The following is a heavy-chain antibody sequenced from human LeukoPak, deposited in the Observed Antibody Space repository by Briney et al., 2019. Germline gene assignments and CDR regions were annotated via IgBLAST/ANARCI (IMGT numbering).Heavy chain of an antibody. CDR3: AKGYYDSTSLDY. CDR1: GFTFSSYV. Sequence: QPGGSLRLSCAASGFTFSSYVMHWVRQAPGKGLEWVAVISYDGSNKYYADSVKGRFTISRDNSKNTLYLQMNSLRAEDTAVYYCAKGYYDSTSLDYWGQGTLVTVSS. D-gene: IGHD3-22*01. V-gene: IGHV3-30*18. CDR2: ISYDGSNK. J-gene: IGHJ4*02.